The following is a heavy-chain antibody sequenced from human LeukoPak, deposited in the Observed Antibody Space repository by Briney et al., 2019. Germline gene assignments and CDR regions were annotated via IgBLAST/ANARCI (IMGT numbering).Heavy chain of an antibody. V-gene: IGHV3-23*01. CDR1: GYSISSGYY. J-gene: IGHJ3*02. D-gene: IGHD6-25*01. Sequence: PSETLSLTCTVSGYSISSGYYWGWIRQPPGTGLEWVSAVGAGGSDTHYADSVQGRFTISRDNSKDTLYLQMNSLRADDTAVYYCAKAPSGSWAFDIWGHGTMVTVSS. CDR3: AKAPSGSWAFDI. CDR2: VGAGGSDT.